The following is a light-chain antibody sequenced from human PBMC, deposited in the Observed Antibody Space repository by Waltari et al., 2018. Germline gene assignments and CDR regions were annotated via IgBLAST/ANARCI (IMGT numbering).Light chain of an antibody. CDR1: TPNLGSNT. CDR2: SNN. CDR3: AAWDDSLNGPVV. J-gene: IGLJ2*01. Sequence: QSVLTQPPSASATPGQRVTIPCSGSTPNLGSNTVNWYQQLPGTAPKLLIYSNNQRPSGVPDRFSGSKSGTSASLAISGLQSEDEADYYCAAWDDSLNGPVVFGGGTKLTVL. V-gene: IGLV1-44*01.